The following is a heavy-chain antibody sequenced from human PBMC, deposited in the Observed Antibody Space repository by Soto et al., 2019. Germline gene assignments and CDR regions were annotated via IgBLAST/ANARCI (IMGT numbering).Heavy chain of an antibody. CDR2: IDPSDSYT. CDR3: GRQGTTTRPNYSMDV. J-gene: IGHJ6*02. CDR1: GYSFTSYW. V-gene: IGHV5-10-1*01. Sequence: GESLKISCKGSGYSFTSYWISWVRQMPGKGLEWMGRIDPSDSYTNYSPSFQGHVTISADKSISTAYLQWSSLKASDTAMYYCGRQGTTTRPNYSMDVWGQGTTVTVSS. D-gene: IGHD4-17*01.